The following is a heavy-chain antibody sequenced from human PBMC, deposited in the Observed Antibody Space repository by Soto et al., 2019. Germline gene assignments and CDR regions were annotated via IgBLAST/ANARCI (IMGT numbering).Heavy chain of an antibody. D-gene: IGHD2-2*01. CDR2: INHSGST. Sequence: QVQLQQWGAGLLKPSETLSLTCAVYGGSFSGYYWSWIRQPPGKGLEWIGEINHSGSTNYNPSLKSRVTILVDTSKNQFSLKLSSVTAADTAVYYCARDKKRHCSSTSCYGGSSSSCWFDPWGQGTLVTVSS. CDR1: GGSFSGYY. J-gene: IGHJ5*02. CDR3: ARDKKRHCSSTSCYGGSSSSCWFDP. V-gene: IGHV4-34*01.